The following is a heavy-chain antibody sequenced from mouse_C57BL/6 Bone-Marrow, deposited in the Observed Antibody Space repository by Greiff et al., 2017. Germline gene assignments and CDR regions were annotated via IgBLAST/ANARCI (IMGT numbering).Heavy chain of an antibody. CDR2: IDPSDSYT. Sequence: HVQLQPPWAELVKPGASVKLSCKASGYTFTSYWMQWVKQRPGQGLEWIGEIDPSDSYTNYNQKFKGKATLTVDTSSSTAYMQLSSLTSEDSAVYYCARGGYDYDGDYFDYWGQGTTLTVSS. D-gene: IGHD2-4*01. V-gene: IGHV1-50*01. CDR3: ARGGYDYDGDYFDY. CDR1: GYTFTSYW. J-gene: IGHJ2*01.